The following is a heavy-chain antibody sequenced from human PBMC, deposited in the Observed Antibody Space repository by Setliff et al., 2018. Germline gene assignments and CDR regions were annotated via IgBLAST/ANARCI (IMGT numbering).Heavy chain of an antibody. J-gene: IGHJ4*02. Sequence: ASVKVSCKASGYSFTSNDINWVRQATGQGPEWMGWLNPSSGNTGYAPKFQGRVTITRSTSLSTAYMELSSLRSEDTAIYYCARGALYYDSSGYYPDYWGQGTRVTVSS. V-gene: IGHV1-8*03. CDR1: GYSFTSND. CDR2: LNPSSGNT. D-gene: IGHD3-22*01. CDR3: ARGALYYDSSGYYPDY.